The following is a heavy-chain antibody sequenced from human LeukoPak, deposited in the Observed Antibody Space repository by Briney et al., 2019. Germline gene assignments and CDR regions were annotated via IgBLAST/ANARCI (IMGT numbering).Heavy chain of an antibody. J-gene: IGHJ4*02. CDR1: GGSISGLY. CDR2: IYYTGST. V-gene: IGHV4-59*08. CDR3: ARHRAYSSSSPFDY. Sequence: SETLSLTCSVSGGSISGLYWSWIRQPPGKGLEWIGYIYYTGSTNYNPSLKSRVTIFVDMSKNQFSLRLSSVTAADAALYYCARHRAYSSSSPFDYWGQGTLVTVSS. D-gene: IGHD6-6*01.